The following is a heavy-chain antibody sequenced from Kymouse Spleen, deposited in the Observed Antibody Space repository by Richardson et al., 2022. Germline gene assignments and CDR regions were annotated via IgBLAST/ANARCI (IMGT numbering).Heavy chain of an antibody. Sequence: QVQLVESGGGVVQPGRSLRLSCAASGFTFSSYGMHWVRQAPGKGLEWVAVIWYDGSNKYYADSVKGRFTISRDNSKNTLYLQMNSLRAEDTAVYYCARRYGSGNWFDPWGQGTLVTVSS. CDR2: IWYDGSNK. J-gene: IGHJ5*02. V-gene: IGHV3-33*01. CDR1: GFTFSSYG. CDR3: ARRYGSGNWFDP. D-gene: IGHD3-10*01.